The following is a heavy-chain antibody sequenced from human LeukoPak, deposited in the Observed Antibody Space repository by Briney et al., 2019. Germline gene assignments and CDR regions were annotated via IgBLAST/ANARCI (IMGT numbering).Heavy chain of an antibody. V-gene: IGHV3-72*01. CDR1: AFSFSDHY. D-gene: IGHD1-26*01. J-gene: IGHJ4*02. CDR2: TRNKANRYTT. CDR3: ATAEGATRIGY. Sequence: AGGSLRLSCAAAAFSFSDHYIDCVRQAPGKGLEWIGRTRNKANRYTTEYAASVKGRFSISRDDSMNSLYLQMNSLKTEDTAVYYCATAEGATRIGYWGLGTLVTVSS.